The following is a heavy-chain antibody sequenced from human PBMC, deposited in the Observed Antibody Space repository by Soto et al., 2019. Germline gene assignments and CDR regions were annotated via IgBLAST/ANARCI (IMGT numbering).Heavy chain of an antibody. V-gene: IGHV3-74*01. CDR3: AKDRGRPDAFNI. J-gene: IGHJ3*02. CDR1: GYNFGGVW. CDR2: IDNGGTNT. D-gene: IGHD3-10*01. Sequence: SGGSLRLSSAVAGYNFGGVWMLWVRQAGGRGLVWVSRIDNGGTNTVYADAVKGRFTISRDNPKHTLYLQMNSLRAEDTAVYYCAKDRGRPDAFNIWGQGTMVTVSS.